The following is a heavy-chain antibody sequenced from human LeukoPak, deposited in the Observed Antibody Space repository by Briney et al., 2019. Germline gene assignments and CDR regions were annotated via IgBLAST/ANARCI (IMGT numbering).Heavy chain of an antibody. Sequence: PGGSLRLSCAASGFTFSTYWMTWVRQAPGQGLEWVANINQDGSKKYYVDSVKGRFTISRDNAKNSLYLQMNSPRAEDTAVYYCARDAPPSDSWGQGTLVTVSS. CDR1: GFTFSTYW. J-gene: IGHJ4*02. CDR2: INQDGSKK. CDR3: ARDAPPSDS. V-gene: IGHV3-7*01.